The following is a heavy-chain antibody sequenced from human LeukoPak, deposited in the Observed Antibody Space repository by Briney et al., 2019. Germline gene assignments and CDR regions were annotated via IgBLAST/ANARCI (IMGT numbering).Heavy chain of an antibody. CDR2: ISWNSGSI. D-gene: IGHD3-22*01. Sequence: GRSLRLSCAASGFTFDDYAMHWVRQAPGKGLEWVSGISWNSGSIGYADSVKGRFTISRDNAKNSLYLQMNSLGAEDTALYYCAKTCFEISYDSSGCFDYWGQGTLVTVSS. CDR3: AKTCFEISYDSSGCFDY. CDR1: GFTFDDYA. V-gene: IGHV3-9*01. J-gene: IGHJ4*02.